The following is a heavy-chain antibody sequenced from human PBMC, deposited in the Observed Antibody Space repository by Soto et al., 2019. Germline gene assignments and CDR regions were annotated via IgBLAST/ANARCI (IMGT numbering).Heavy chain of an antibody. D-gene: IGHD5-12*01. CDR2: ITHTGST. V-gene: IGHV4-30-2*01. CDR1: GGSITSSGYS. J-gene: IGHJ4*02. CDR3: ARYSGYFGYFDY. Sequence: SETLSLTCAVSGGSITSSGYSWSWIRQPPGKGLEWIGSITHTGSTYYKSSLKSRVTISEDRSKNQFSLNLSSVTAADTAVYYCARYSGYFGYFDYWGRGTLVTSPQ.